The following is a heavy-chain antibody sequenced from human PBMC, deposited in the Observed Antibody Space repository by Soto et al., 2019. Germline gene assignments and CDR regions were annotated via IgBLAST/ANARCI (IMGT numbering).Heavy chain of an antibody. CDR1: GGSISSYY. J-gene: IGHJ5*02. V-gene: IGHV4-59*01. D-gene: IGHD3-22*01. Sequence: QVQLQESGPGLVKPSETLSLTCTVSGGSISSYYWSWIRQPPGKGLEWIGYIYYSGSTNYNPSLKRRVTRSVDTSKNQFSLKLSSVTAADTAVYYCAGDPGSSGSYNWFDPWGQGTLVTVSS. CDR2: IYYSGST. CDR3: AGDPGSSGSYNWFDP.